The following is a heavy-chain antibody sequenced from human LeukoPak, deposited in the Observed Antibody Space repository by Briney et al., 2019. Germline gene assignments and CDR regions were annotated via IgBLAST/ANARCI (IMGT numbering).Heavy chain of an antibody. CDR2: IYTSGST. D-gene: IGHD6-13*01. V-gene: IGHV4-4*07. CDR3: ARDGSSSWYEAQWFDP. J-gene: IGHJ5*02. Sequence: SETLSLTCAVYGGSFSGYYWSWIRQPPGKGLEWVGRIYTSGSTNYNPSLKSRVTMSVDTSKNQFSLKLSSVTAADTAVYYCARDGSSSWYEAQWFDPWGQGTLVTVSS. CDR1: GGSFSGYY.